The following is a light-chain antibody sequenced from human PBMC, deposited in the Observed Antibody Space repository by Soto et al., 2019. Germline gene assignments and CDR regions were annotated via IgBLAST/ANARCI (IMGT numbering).Light chain of an antibody. CDR1: QSITNW. J-gene: IGKJ1*01. V-gene: IGKV1-5*01. CDR2: DAS. Sequence: GDRVTITCRASQSITNWLAWYRQKPGKAPKLLMYDASSLHSGVPSRFSGSGSGTEFTLTISSLQPDDFATYYCQQYNGYPWTFGLGTKVEIK. CDR3: QQYNGYPWT.